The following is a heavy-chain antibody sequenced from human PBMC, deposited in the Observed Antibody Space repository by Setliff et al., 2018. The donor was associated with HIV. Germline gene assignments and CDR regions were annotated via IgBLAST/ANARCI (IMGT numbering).Heavy chain of an antibody. V-gene: IGHV4-4*09. D-gene: IGHD6-19*01. CDR2: IYTSGSV. Sequence: SETLSLTCTVSGGSISSYYWSWIRQPPGKGLEWIGYIYTSGSVNYNPSLNSRVTISVDTSKNQFSLKVNSVTTADTAVYYCARSPRIGVAGEFEYWGQGTLVTVS. J-gene: IGHJ4*02. CDR3: ARSPRIGVAGEFEY. CDR1: GGSISSYY.